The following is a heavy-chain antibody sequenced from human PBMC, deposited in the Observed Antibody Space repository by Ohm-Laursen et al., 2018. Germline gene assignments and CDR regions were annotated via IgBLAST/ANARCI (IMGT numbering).Heavy chain of an antibody. D-gene: IGHD5-12*01. Sequence: SLRLSCTASGFTFSSYGMHWVRQAPGKGLEWVAVISYDGSNKYYADSVKGRFTISRDNPKKTLYLQMNSLRAEDTAVYYCAKDPATGPDYYYGMDVWGQGITVTVSS. CDR2: ISYDGSNK. J-gene: IGHJ6*02. V-gene: IGHV3-30*18. CDR3: AKDPATGPDYYYGMDV. CDR1: GFTFSSYG.